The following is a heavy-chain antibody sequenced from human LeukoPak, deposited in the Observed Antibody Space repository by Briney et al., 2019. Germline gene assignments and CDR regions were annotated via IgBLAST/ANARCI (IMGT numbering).Heavy chain of an antibody. Sequence: SETLSLTCTVSGGSISSYYWSWIRQPPGKGLEWIGYIYYSGSTNYNPSLKSRVTISVDTSKNQFSLKLSSVTAADTAVYYCARVKSSFPSPGAFDIWGQGTMVTVSS. J-gene: IGHJ3*02. CDR3: ARVKSSFPSPGAFDI. V-gene: IGHV4-59*08. CDR2: IYYSGST. CDR1: GGSISSYY. D-gene: IGHD2-2*01.